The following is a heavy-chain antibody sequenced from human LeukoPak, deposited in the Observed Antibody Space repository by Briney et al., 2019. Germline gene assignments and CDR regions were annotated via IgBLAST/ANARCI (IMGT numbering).Heavy chain of an antibody. J-gene: IGHJ4*02. CDR2: ISAYNGNT. Sequence: GASVKVSCKASGYTFTSYGISWVRQAPGQGLAWMGWISAYNGNTHYAQKLQGRVTMTTDTSTSTAYMEPRSLRSDDAAVYYCARKSGSYVALFDYWGQGTLGTVSS. CDR3: ARKSGSYVALFDY. CDR1: GYTFTSYG. V-gene: IGHV1-18*01. D-gene: IGHD1-26*01.